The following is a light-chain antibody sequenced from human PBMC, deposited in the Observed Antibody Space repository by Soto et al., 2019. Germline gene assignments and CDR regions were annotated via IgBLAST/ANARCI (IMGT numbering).Light chain of an antibody. V-gene: IGKV3-20*01. CDR2: GAS. Sequence: EIVLTQSPGTLALSPGYRATLSCSASQRVSSDYLAWYQQKPGQAPRLLIYGASSRATGIPDRFSGSGSGTEFTLTIRSLQSEDFAVYYCQQYSNWPPVTFGGGTKGAIK. J-gene: IGKJ4*01. CDR3: QQYSNWPPVT. CDR1: QRVSSDY.